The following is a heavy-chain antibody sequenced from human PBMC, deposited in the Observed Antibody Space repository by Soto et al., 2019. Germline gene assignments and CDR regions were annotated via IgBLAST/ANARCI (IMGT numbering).Heavy chain of an antibody. V-gene: IGHV4-30-4*01. Sequence: SETLSLTCTVSGGSMSRGDYYWRWIRQPPGKGLEWIGFIYHTGSTYYSPSLKNRVAISVDTSKNQFSLKLSSVTAADTAVYYCARRWGEGRVDYWGQGTLVTVS. D-gene: IGHD3-10*01. CDR3: ARRWGEGRVDY. J-gene: IGHJ4*02. CDR2: IYHTGST. CDR1: GGSMSRGDYY.